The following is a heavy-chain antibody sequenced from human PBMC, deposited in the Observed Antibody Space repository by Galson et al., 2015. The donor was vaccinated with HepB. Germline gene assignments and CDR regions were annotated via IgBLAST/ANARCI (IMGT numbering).Heavy chain of an antibody. D-gene: IGHD2-2*02. CDR1: GFTFSSYS. Sequence: SLRLSCAASGFTFSSYSMNWVRQAPGKGLEWVSSISSSSSYIYYADSVKGRLTISRDNAKNSLYLQMNSLRAEDTAVYYCAREPRDIVVVPAAIRETYYFDYWGQGTLVTVSS. CDR2: ISSSSSYI. CDR3: AREPRDIVVVPAAIRETYYFDY. J-gene: IGHJ4*02. V-gene: IGHV3-21*01.